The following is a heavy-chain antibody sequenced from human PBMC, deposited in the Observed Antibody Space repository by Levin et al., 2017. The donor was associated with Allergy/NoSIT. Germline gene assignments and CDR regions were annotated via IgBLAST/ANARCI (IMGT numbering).Heavy chain of an antibody. J-gene: IGHJ6*02. Sequence: GGSLRLSCAASGFTFSSYAMSWVRQAPGKGLEWVANIKQDGSETYYVDSVKGRFTISRDNAKNSVYLQMNSLRVDDTAVYYCAREEGWGYHYGMDVWGQGTTVTVSS. D-gene: IGHD3-16*02. CDR2: IKQDGSET. V-gene: IGHV3-7*01. CDR3: AREEGWGYHYGMDV. CDR1: GFTFSSYA.